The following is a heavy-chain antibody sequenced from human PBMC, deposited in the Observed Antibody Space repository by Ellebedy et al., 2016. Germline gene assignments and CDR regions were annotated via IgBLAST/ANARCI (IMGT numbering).Heavy chain of an antibody. D-gene: IGHD1-26*01. Sequence: GGSLRLXXAASGFTFKNAWMYWVRQAPGKGLEWVGRIKSESDGGTIDYAAPVKTRFTISRDDSRDTLYLQMNSLKTEDTAVYYCTTLSSVVGGTSYWGQGKLVTVSS. CDR2: IKSESDGGTI. V-gene: IGHV3-15*01. CDR1: GFTFKNAW. J-gene: IGHJ4*02. CDR3: TTLSSVVGGTSY.